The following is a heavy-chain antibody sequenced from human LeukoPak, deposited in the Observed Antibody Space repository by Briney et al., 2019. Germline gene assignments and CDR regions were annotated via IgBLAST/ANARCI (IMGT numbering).Heavy chain of an antibody. V-gene: IGHV3-30*02. Sequence: GGTLRLSCAASGFTFTTYGMSWVRQAPGKGLEWVAFIRYNGNNQYYADSVKGRFAISRDNSKNTLYLQMNSLEGDDTAVYYCAKDSAFYYIDVWGKGTTVIISS. J-gene: IGHJ6*03. CDR2: IRYNGNNQ. CDR1: GFTFTTYG. D-gene: IGHD3-10*01. CDR3: AKDSAFYYIDV.